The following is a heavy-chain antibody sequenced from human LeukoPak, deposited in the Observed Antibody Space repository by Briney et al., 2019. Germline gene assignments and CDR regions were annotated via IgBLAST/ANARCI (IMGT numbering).Heavy chain of an antibody. D-gene: IGHD5-12*01. V-gene: IGHV3-23*01. CDR2: ISGSGGST. Sequence: GGSLRLSCAASGFTFSSYAMSWVRQAPGKGLEWVSVISGSGGSTFYADSVRGRFTISRDNSKNTLYLQMNSLRAEDTAVYYCAKVAPSTVATIGMTDYWGQGTLVTVSS. CDR1: GFTFSSYA. J-gene: IGHJ4*02. CDR3: AKVAPSTVATIGMTDY.